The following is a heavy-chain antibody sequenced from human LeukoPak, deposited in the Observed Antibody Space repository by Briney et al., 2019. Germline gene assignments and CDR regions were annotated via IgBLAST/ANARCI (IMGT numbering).Heavy chain of an antibody. Sequence: SETLSLTCAVSGVSFNNYYWSWVRQTPGKGLEWIGEINHSGYTNDSPSLKSRVTLSIDASRKQFSLNLRSVTVADTGIYYCTRMTTGHDYWGQGTLVTVSS. J-gene: IGHJ4*02. CDR1: GVSFNNYY. D-gene: IGHD4-17*01. CDR2: INHSGYT. V-gene: IGHV4-34*01. CDR3: TRMTTGHDY.